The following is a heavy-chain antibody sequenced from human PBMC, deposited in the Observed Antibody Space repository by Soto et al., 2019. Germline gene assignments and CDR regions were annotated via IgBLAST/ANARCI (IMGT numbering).Heavy chain of an antibody. CDR3: ARDRAFYCSGGSCYSNWFDP. J-gene: IGHJ5*02. D-gene: IGHD2-15*01. Sequence: SETLSLTCTVSGGSVSSGSYYWSWIRQPPGKGLEWIGYIYYSGSTNYNPSLKSRVTISVDTSKNQFSLKLSSVTAADTAVYYCARDRAFYCSGGSCYSNWFDPWGQGTLVTVSS. CDR1: GGSVSSGSYY. CDR2: IYYSGST. V-gene: IGHV4-61*01.